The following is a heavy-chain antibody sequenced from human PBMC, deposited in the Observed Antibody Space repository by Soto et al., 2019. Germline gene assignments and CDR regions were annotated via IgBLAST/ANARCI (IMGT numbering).Heavy chain of an antibody. V-gene: IGHV3-23*01. J-gene: IGHJ4*02. CDR2: ISGSGGST. CDR3: AKDIVGYSGYGAVFDY. D-gene: IGHD5-12*01. Sequence: GGSLRLSCAASGFTFSSYAMSWVRQAPGKGLEWVSAISGSGGSTYYADSVKGRFTISRDNSKNTLYLQMNSLRAEDTAVYYSAKDIVGYSGYGAVFDYWGQGTLVTVSS. CDR1: GFTFSSYA.